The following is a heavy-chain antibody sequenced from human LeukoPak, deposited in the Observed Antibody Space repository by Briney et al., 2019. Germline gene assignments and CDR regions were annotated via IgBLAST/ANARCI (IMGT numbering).Heavy chain of an antibody. CDR2: TYYCGRT. D-gene: IGHD1-26*01. CDR3: ATHGAMTQEGYAFDI. V-gene: IGHV4-59*07. J-gene: IGHJ3*02. Sequence: SDTLSLTCTVSGGFISSYYWSWIRQPRGKGLEWIGYTYYCGRTNYNPSLKRRVTISVDTSKNPFSLKLSSVTAADTAVYYCATHGAMTQEGYAFDIWGQGTMVTVSS. CDR1: GGFISSYY.